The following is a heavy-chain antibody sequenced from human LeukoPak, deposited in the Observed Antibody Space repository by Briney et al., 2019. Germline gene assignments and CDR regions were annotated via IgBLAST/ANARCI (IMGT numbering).Heavy chain of an antibody. Sequence: ASVKVSCKASGYTFTSYYMHWVRQAPGQGLEWMGIINPSGGSTSYAQKFQGRVTMTRDTSTSTVYMELSSLRSEDPAVYYCARDQSYGSGSYSYGMDVWGQGTTVTVSS. V-gene: IGHV1-46*01. CDR2: INPSGGST. CDR1: GYTFTSYY. CDR3: ARDQSYGSGSYSYGMDV. D-gene: IGHD3-10*01. J-gene: IGHJ6*02.